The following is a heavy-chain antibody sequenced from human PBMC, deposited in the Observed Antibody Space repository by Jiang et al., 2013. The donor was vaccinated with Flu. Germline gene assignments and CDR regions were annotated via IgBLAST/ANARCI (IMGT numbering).Heavy chain of an antibody. V-gene: IGHV4-4*07. J-gene: IGHJ4*02. CDR3: ARPILAYCGGDCYDY. D-gene: IGHD2-21*01. CDR2: IYTSGST. CDR1: GGSISSYY. Sequence: PSETLSLTCAVSGGSISSYYWSWIRQPAGKGLEWIGRIYTSGSTYYNPSLKSRVTISVDTSKNQFSLKLSSVTAADTAVYYCARPILAYCGGDCYDYWGQGTLVTVSS.